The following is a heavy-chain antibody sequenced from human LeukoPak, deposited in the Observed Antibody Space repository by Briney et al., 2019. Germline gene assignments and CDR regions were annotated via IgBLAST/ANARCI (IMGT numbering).Heavy chain of an antibody. CDR2: IKQDGSEK. CDR1: GFTFSSYW. D-gene: IGHD6-19*01. Sequence: GGSLRLSCAASGFTFSSYWMSWVRQAPGKGLEWVANIKQDGSEKYYADSVKGRFTISRDNSKNTLYLQMNSLRVEDTAVYYCAKDAPRSSGWFFFDYWGQGILVTVSS. CDR3: AKDAPRSSGWFFFDY. V-gene: IGHV3-7*03. J-gene: IGHJ4*02.